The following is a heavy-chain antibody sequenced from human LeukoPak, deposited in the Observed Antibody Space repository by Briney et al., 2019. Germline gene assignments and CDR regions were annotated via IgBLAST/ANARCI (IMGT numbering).Heavy chain of an antibody. V-gene: IGHV3-23*01. CDR1: GFSFGDYA. CDR2: ISGSGGST. D-gene: IGHD4-17*01. CDR3: AKDTTVTTPRYDAFDI. Sequence: GGSLRLSCAASGFSFGDYAMHWVRQAPGKGLEWVSGISGSGGSTYYADSVKGRFTISRDNSKNTLYLQMNSLRAEDTAVYYCAKDTTVTTPRYDAFDIWGQGTMVTVSS. J-gene: IGHJ3*02.